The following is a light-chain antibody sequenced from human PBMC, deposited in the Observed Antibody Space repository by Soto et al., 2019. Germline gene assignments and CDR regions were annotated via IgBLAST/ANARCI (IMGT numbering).Light chain of an antibody. V-gene: IGKV1-5*03. CDR3: QQYKSYST. J-gene: IGKJ1*01. CDR2: KAS. Sequence: DIQMTQSPSTLSASVGDRVTITCRASQSISSWLAWYQQKPGRAPKLLIYKASDLENGVPSRFSATGFGTEFTLTISSLQADDFATYHCQQYKSYSTFGPGTKVEAK. CDR1: QSISSW.